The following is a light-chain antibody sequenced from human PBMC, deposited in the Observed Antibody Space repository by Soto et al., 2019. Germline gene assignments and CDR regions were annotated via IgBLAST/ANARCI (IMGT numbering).Light chain of an antibody. CDR3: QQYYSSPLT. Sequence: DIVMTQSPDSLAVSLGERATINCKSSQSVLYGSSNKNYLAWYQQKPGQPPKLLIYWASTRESGVPDRFSGGGSGTDFTRTISSLQAEDVAVYYCQQYYSSPLTFGGGTKVEIK. V-gene: IGKV4-1*01. J-gene: IGKJ4*01. CDR2: WAS. CDR1: QSVLYGSSNKNY.